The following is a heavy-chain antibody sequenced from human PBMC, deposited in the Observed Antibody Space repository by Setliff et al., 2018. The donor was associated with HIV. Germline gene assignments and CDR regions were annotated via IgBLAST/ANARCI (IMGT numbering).Heavy chain of an antibody. CDR2: IYTSGKT. CDR1: GGSISNSVYF. CDR3: ARAAYSGTYLWEPATDL. V-gene: IGHV4-61*09. J-gene: IGHJ2*01. D-gene: IGHD1-26*01. Sequence: TLSLTCTVSGGSISNSVYFWTWIRQHPGKGLEWIGHIYTSGKTHYSPSLKSRITISADTSKNQLSLNLSSVTAADTAVYYCARAAYSGTYLWEPATDLWGRGTLVTVSS.